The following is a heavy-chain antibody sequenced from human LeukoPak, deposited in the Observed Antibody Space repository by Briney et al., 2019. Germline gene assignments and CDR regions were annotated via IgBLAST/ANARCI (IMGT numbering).Heavy chain of an antibody. CDR3: ARACTSYSSSWYADY. Sequence: SETLSLTCTVSGGSISSYYWSWIRQPPGKGLEWIGYIYYSGSTNYNPSLKSRVTISVDTSKNQFSLKLSSVTAADTAVYYCARACTSYSSSWYADYWGQGTLVTVSS. CDR2: IYYSGST. D-gene: IGHD6-13*01. J-gene: IGHJ4*02. CDR1: GGSISSYY. V-gene: IGHV4-59*08.